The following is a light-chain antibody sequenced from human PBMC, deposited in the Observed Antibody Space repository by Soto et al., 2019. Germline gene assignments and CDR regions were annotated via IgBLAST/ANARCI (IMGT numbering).Light chain of an antibody. V-gene: IGKV3D-20*02. J-gene: IGKJ1*01. Sequence: ETVLTQSPGTLSLSPGERATLSCRASESISSSYLAWYQQKPGQAPRLLIYGASSGATGIPDRFSGSGSGTDFTLTISRLEPEDFAVYYCQQRSNWPAWTFGQGTKV. CDR1: ESISSSY. CDR2: GAS. CDR3: QQRSNWPAWT.